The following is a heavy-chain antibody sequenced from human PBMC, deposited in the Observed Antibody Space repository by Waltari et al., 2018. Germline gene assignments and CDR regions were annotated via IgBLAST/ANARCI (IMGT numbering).Heavy chain of an antibody. D-gene: IGHD3-3*01. CDR2: INDSGRT. CDR1: GGDLSGYH. CDR3: ARVFGYYYYYMDV. V-gene: IGHV4-34*02. Sequence: QVQLQQWGARLLKPSETLSLNGDVSGGDLSGYHWTWIRQPPVKGLDWIGEINDSGRTTYNPSLESLVTVSIDTANNQFSLRVRSVTAADTAVYYCARVFGYYYYYMDVWGKGTTVTISS. J-gene: IGHJ6*03.